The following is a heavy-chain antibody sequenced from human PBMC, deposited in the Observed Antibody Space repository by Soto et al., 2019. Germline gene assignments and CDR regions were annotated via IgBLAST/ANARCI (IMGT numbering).Heavy chain of an antibody. CDR1: GYTFTSYA. CDR2: INAGNGNT. CDR3: ARNHLGTTTNGMDV. D-gene: IGHD1-7*01. Sequence: QVQLVQSGAEEKKPGASVKVSCKASGYTFTSYAMHWVRQAPGQRLERMEWINAGNGNTKYSQKFQGRVTITRDTSASTAYMELSSLRSEDTGVYYCARNHLGTTTNGMDVWGQGTTVTVS. J-gene: IGHJ6*02. V-gene: IGHV1-3*05.